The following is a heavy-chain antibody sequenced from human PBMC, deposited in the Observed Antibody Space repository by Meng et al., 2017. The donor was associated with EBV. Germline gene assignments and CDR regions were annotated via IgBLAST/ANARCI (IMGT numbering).Heavy chain of an antibody. CDR1: RFSLSSYW. CDR2: INSDGSST. D-gene: IGHD6-13*01. J-gene: IGHJ4*02. CDR3: ARGGGYSSSWYPD. Sequence: QQVESVGYLVYPERAVRPPSAASRFSLSSYWMHWVRQAPGKGLVWASRINSDGSSTSYADSVKGRFTISRDNAKNTLYLQMNSLRAEDTAVYYCARGGGYSSSWYPDWGQGTLVTVSS. V-gene: IGHV3-74*01.